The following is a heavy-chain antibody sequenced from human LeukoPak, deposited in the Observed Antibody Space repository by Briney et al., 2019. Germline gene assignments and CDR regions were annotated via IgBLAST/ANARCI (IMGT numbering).Heavy chain of an antibody. CDR1: GFTFSRYW. CDR3: ARDPWDYDNSGGYYSRFDY. V-gene: IGHV3-7*01. Sequence: GGSLRLSCAASGFTFSRYWMSWVRQAPGKGLEWAANVNQGGSEKYYVDSVKGRFSISRDNAKNSLYLQMNSLRAEDTAVYYCARDPWDYDNSGGYYSRFDYWGQGTLVTVSS. CDR2: VNQGGSEK. J-gene: IGHJ4*02. D-gene: IGHD3-22*01.